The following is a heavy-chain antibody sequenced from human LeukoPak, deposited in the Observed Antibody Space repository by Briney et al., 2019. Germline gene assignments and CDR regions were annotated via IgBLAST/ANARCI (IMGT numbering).Heavy chain of an antibody. J-gene: IGHJ4*02. CDR3: AKDEATSGGGLAS. Sequence: PGGSLRLSCAASGFTVSGTHMSWVRQAPGKGLERVAAMYTGGTTYYADSVTGRFTISRDNSKNTLYLHMNSLRAEDTAVYYCAKDEATSGGGLASWGQGTLVSVSS. V-gene: IGHV3-53*01. CDR1: GFTVSGTH. CDR2: MYTGGTT. D-gene: IGHD3-16*01.